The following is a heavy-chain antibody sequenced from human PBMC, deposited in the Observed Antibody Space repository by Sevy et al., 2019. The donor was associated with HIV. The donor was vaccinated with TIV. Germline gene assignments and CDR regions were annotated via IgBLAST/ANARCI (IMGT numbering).Heavy chain of an antibody. CDR1: GFTVSDNY. Sequence: GGSLRLSCAASGFTVSDNYMSWVRQAPGKGLEWVSAIYSGDNTDYADSVKGRFTISRDNSKNTLYLQMNSLRAEDTALYYCARDRVTYYYDSSGYYTSGYGMDVWGQGTTVTVSS. D-gene: IGHD3-22*01. J-gene: IGHJ6*02. CDR3: ARDRVTYYYDSSGYYTSGYGMDV. V-gene: IGHV3-53*01. CDR2: IYSGDNT.